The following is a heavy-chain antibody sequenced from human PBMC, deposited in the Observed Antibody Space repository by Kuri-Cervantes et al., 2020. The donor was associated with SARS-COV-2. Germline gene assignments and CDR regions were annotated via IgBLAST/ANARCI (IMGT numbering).Heavy chain of an antibody. J-gene: IGHJ4*02. V-gene: IGHV4-59*12. CDR2: IYYSGST. CDR1: GGSISSYY. Sequence: GSLRLSCTVSGGSISSYYWSWIRQPPGKGLEWIGYIYYSGSTNYNPSLKSRVTISVDTSKNQFSLKLSSVTAADTAVYYCARGSGPTALIDYWGQGTLVTVSS. CDR3: ARGSGPTALIDY. D-gene: IGHD6-25*01.